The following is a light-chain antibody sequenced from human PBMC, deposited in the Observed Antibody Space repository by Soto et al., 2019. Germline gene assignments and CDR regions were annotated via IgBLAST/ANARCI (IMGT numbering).Light chain of an antibody. CDR2: GAS. CDR1: QSVSSN. Sequence: TNSPYTVSSSASEIATLSCRASQSVSSNLAWYQQKSGQAPRLLMYGASTRATGIPARFSGSGSGTEFTLTISCLQSEDFAVYYCQHYDNWTRRLGQGTKVEIK. V-gene: IGKV3-15*01. J-gene: IGKJ1*01. CDR3: QHYDNWTRR.